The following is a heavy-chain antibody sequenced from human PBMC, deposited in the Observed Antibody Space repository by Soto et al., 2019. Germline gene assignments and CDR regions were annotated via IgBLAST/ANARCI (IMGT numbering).Heavy chain of an antibody. V-gene: IGHV1-18*01. Sequence: VQLVQSGAEVKKPGASVKVSCKASGYIYTTYAINWVRQAPGQGLEWMGWISAYDGNTNYAQKLQGRVTMTTDTSTSTAYMELRSLRSDDTAVYYCASTWDQLPYYYGMDVWGQGTTVTVSS. D-gene: IGHD2-2*01. J-gene: IGHJ6*02. CDR1: GYIYTTYA. CDR2: ISAYDGNT. CDR3: ASTWDQLPYYYGMDV.